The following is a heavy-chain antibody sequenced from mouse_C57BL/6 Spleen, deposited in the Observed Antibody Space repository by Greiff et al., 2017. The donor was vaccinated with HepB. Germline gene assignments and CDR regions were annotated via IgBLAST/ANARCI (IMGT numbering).Heavy chain of an antibody. V-gene: IGHV1-81*01. CDR1: GYTFTSYG. CDR2: IYPRSGNT. Sequence: QVQLKESGAELARPGASVKLSCKASGYTFTSYGISWVKQRTGQGLEWIGEIYPRSGNTYYNEKFKGKATLTADKSSSTAYMELRSLTSEDSAVYFCARALIDWGQGTTLTVSS. J-gene: IGHJ2*01. CDR3: ARALID.